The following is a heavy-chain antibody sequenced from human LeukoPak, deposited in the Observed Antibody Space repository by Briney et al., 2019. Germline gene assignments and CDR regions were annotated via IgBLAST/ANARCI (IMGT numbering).Heavy chain of an antibody. CDR3: TTSRLLPAAIHFYYYYFMDV. J-gene: IGHJ6*03. CDR1: GFTFSNAW. V-gene: IGHV4-34*08. CDR2: INHSGST. D-gene: IGHD2-21*02. Sequence: GSLRLSCAASGFTFSNAWMSWVRQAPGKGLEWIGEINHSGSTNYNPSLKSRVTIAADTSKKEFSLKLTSVTAADTAVYYCTTSRLLPAAIHFYYYYFMDVWGTGTTATVSS.